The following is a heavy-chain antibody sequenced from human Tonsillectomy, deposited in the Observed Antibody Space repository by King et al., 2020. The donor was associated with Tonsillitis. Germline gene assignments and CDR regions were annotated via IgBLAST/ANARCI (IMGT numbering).Heavy chain of an antibody. J-gene: IGHJ4*02. V-gene: IGHV3-30-3*01. Sequence: VQLVESGGGVVQPGRSLRLSCAASGFTFSSYAMHWVRQAPGKGLEWVAVISYDGIDKYYVDSVKGRFTISRDDSKNTVYLKMNSLRTEDTAVYYCARDQSPGDSSGYLNYWGQGTLVTVSS. CDR1: GFTFSSYA. D-gene: IGHD3-22*01. CDR3: ARDQSPGDSSGYLNY. CDR2: ISYDGIDK.